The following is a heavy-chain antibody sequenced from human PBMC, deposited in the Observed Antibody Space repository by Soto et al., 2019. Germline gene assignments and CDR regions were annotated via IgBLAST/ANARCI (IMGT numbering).Heavy chain of an antibody. CDR1: GYTFTSYG. CDR2: ISAYNANT. Sequence: ASVKVSCKASGYTFTSYGISWVRQAPGQGLEWMGWISAYNANTNYAQKLQGRVTMTTDTSTSTAYMELRSLRSDDTAVYFSARNRAASCRMAYWGQGTLVTVSS. D-gene: IGHD6-13*01. J-gene: IGHJ4*01. CDR3: ARNRAASCRMAY. V-gene: IGHV1-18*01.